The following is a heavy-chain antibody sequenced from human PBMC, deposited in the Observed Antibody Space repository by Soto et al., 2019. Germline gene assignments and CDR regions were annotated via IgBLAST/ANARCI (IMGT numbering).Heavy chain of an antibody. CDR3: ARAYSSSWYYFDY. V-gene: IGHV3-30-3*01. J-gene: IGHJ4*02. D-gene: IGHD6-13*01. CDR2: ISYDGSNK. CDR1: GFTFSSYA. Sequence: QVQLVESGGGVVQPGRSLRLSCAASGFTFSSYAMHWVRQAPGKGLEWVAVISYDGSNKYYADSVKGRFTISRDNSKNPLYLQMNSLRAEDTAVYYCARAYSSSWYYFDYWGQGTLVTVSS.